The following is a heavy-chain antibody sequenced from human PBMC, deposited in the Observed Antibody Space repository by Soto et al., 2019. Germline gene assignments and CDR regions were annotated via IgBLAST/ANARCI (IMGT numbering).Heavy chain of an antibody. CDR3: ASDMSTT. CDR1: GSTVTSHD. CDR2: MNPNSGHT. Sequence: VEGSCKASGSTVTSHDSNWRRQTTGQGLVGMGWMNPNSGHTNYAQNFQGRVTRTRDTSINTADMELTNLRSEDTAIYDCASDMSTTWSQGTLVTVSS. D-gene: IGHD2-2*01. J-gene: IGHJ5*02. V-gene: IGHV1-8*01.